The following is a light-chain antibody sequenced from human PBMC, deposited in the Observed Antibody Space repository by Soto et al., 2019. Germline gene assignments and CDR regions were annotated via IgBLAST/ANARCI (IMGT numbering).Light chain of an antibody. CDR3: QESMAG. V-gene: IGKV3-15*01. Sequence: EIVMTQSPATLSVSPGERATLSCRASQSVDSNLAWYQQKPGQAPRLLIYGASTRATDIPARFSGSGSGTEFTLTINSLQSEDFAVYYCQESMAGFGQGTRLEIK. CDR2: GAS. J-gene: IGKJ5*01. CDR1: QSVDSN.